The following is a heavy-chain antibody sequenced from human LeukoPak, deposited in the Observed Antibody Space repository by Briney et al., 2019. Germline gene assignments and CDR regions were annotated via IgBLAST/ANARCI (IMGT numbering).Heavy chain of an antibody. D-gene: IGHD3-22*01. J-gene: IGHJ4*02. V-gene: IGHV4-39*02. CDR2: IYYSGTT. CDR1: GGSISSSSFY. Sequence: PSETLSLTCTVSGGSISSSSFYWGWIRQPPGTGLEWIGSIYYSGTTYYNPSLKSRVTISVDTSKNQFSLKLSSVTAADTAVYYCARDYSDSSGYPGYFDYWGQGTLVTVSS. CDR3: ARDYSDSSGYPGYFDY.